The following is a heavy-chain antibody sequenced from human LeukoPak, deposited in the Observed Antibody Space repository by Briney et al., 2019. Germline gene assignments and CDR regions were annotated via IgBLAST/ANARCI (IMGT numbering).Heavy chain of an antibody. D-gene: IGHD3-9*01. V-gene: IGHV3-23*01. CDR2: ISGGGGST. CDR1: GFTFSNYA. Sequence: GGSLRLSCAVSGFTFSNYAMNWVRQAPGKGLEWVSAISGGGGSTYFADSVKGRFTISRDNSNNTLYLQMNSLRAEDTAIYYCAKRGKYTNSLIDYWGQGTLVTVSS. CDR3: AKRGKYTNSLIDY. J-gene: IGHJ4*02.